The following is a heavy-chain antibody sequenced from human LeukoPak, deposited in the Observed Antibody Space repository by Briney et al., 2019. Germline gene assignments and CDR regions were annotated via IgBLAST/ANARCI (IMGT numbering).Heavy chain of an antibody. D-gene: IGHD3-9*01. J-gene: IGHJ4*02. V-gene: IGHV3-30-3*01. CDR1: GFTFSSYA. Sequence: GGSLRLSCAASGFTFSSYAKHWVRQAPGKGLEWVAVISYDGSNKYYADSVKGRFTISRDNSKNTLYLQMNSLRAEDTAVYYCARDAERYFDWLLSYWGQGTLVTVSS. CDR2: ISYDGSNK. CDR3: ARDAERYFDWLLSY.